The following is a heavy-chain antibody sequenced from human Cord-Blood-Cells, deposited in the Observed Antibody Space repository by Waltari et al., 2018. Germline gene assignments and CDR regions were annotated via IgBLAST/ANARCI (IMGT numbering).Heavy chain of an antibody. J-gene: IGHJ4*02. D-gene: IGHD2-15*01. CDR3: AREGRIGVAATPAYFDY. Sequence: QVQLVESGGGVVQPGRSLRLSCAASGFTFSSYGMHWVRQAPGKGLEWVAVIWYDGSNKYYADSGKGRFTISRDNSKNTLYLQMNSLRAEDTAVYYCAREGRIGVAATPAYFDYWGQGTLVTVSS. CDR1: GFTFSSYG. CDR2: IWYDGSNK. V-gene: IGHV3-33*01.